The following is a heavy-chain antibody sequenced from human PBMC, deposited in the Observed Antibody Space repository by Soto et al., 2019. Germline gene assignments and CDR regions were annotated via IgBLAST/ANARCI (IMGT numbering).Heavy chain of an antibody. CDR3: ATSSGHYTTDHFDP. Sequence: SETLPLTCGVSGDSISRVNWWSWVRQSPGKGLDWIGAIYHTGTTNYNPSLQSRLALSVDKSKHQVFLNLTSVSAADTAVHHRATSSGHYTTDHFDPWGQATLLTVSS. J-gene: IGHJ5*02. CDR2: IYHTGTT. D-gene: IGHD4-4*01. CDR1: GDSISRVNW. V-gene: IGHV4-4*02.